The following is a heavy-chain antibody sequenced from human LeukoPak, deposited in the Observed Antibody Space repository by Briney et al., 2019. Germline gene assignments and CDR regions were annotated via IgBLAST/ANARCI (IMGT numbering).Heavy chain of an antibody. CDR1: GGSFSGYY. D-gene: IGHD6-19*01. J-gene: IGHJ6*02. CDR3: AGAIAVAGNNYYYYGIDV. Sequence: SETLSLTCAVYGGSFSGYYWSWIRQPPGKGLEWIGEINHSGSTYYNPSLKSRVTISVDRSKNQFSLKLSSVTAADTAVYYCAGAIAVAGNNYYYYGIDVWGQGTTVTVSS. CDR2: INHSGST. V-gene: IGHV4-34*01.